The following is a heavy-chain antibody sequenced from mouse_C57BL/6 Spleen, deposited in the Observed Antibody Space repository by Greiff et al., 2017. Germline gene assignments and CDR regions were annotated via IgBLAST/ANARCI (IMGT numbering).Heavy chain of an antibody. CDR1: GFSLSTFGMG. Sequence: VMLVESGPGILQPSQTLSLTCSFSGFSLSTFGMGVGWIRQPSGKGLEWLAHIWWDDDKYYNPALKSRLTISKDTSKNQVFLKIANVDTADTATYYCARIITTDSLFDVWGTGTTVTVSS. CDR2: IWWDDDK. CDR3: ARIITTDSLFDV. D-gene: IGHD1-1*01. V-gene: IGHV8-8*01. J-gene: IGHJ1*03.